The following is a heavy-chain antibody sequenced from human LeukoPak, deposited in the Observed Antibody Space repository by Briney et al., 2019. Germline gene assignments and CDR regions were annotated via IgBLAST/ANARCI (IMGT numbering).Heavy chain of an antibody. CDR3: ARDRGNWGGRDAFDI. D-gene: IGHD7-27*01. V-gene: IGHV1-2*02. CDR1: GYTFTGYY. Sequence: ASVKVSCKASGYTFTGYYMHWVRQAPGQGPEWMGWINPNSGGTNYAQKFQGRVTMTRDTSISTAYMELSRLRSDDTAVYYCARDRGNWGGRDAFDIWGQGTMVTVSS. J-gene: IGHJ3*02. CDR2: INPNSGGT.